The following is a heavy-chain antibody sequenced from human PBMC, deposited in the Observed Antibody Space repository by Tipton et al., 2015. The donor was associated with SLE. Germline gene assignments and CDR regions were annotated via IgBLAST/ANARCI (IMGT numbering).Heavy chain of an antibody. CDR1: GGSISSPY. D-gene: IGHD2-21*01. CDR3: ARGGGDCSFDY. Sequence: TLSLTCTVSGGSISSPYWSWIRQPPGKGLEWIGYIYYSGSTNYNPPLKSRVTISVDTSKNQFSLKLSSVTAADTAVYYCARGGGDCSFDYWGQGTLVTVSS. CDR2: IYYSGST. J-gene: IGHJ4*02. V-gene: IGHV4-59*11.